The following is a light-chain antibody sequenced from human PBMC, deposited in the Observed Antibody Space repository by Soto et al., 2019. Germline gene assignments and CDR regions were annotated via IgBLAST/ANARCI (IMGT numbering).Light chain of an antibody. Sequence: DILLTQSPGTLSLSPGETATLSCRASQSVSSDFLAWYQQKPGQSPRLLIYGASLRVTGIPDRFSGSGSGTDFTLSISSLQPEDFAVYYCQHYSNWQTWTFGQGTRVEIK. J-gene: IGKJ1*01. CDR1: QSVSSDF. CDR2: GAS. V-gene: IGKV3-20*01. CDR3: QHYSNWQTWT.